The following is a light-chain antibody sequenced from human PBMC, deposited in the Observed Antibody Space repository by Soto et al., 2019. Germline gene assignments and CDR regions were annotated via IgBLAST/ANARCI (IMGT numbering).Light chain of an antibody. J-gene: IGKJ2*01. CDR1: QSIHTW. Sequence: DIQMPQSPSPLSASFGDRITLTFRASQSIHTWLAWYQQKPGTVPKLLISGASTLESGVPSRFSGSRSGTEFTLTVSSLQPDDFATYYCQQYNDSFRYTFGQGTKVDIK. CDR3: QQYNDSFRYT. CDR2: GAS. V-gene: IGKV1-5*03.